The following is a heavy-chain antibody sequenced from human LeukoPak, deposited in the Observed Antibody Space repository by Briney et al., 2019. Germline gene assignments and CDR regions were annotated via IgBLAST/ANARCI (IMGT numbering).Heavy chain of an antibody. CDR3: AKGRSSRGPHDY. CDR1: GFPSNNYA. CDR2: ITNSDGGA. D-gene: IGHD6-13*01. Sequence: PGGSLRLSCAASGFPSNNYAMNWVRQAPGKGLEWVSTITNSDGGAYHADSVKGRFTISRDNSKNTLYLQMNSLRAEDTAVYYCAKGRSSRGPHDYWGQGTLVTVSS. J-gene: IGHJ4*02. V-gene: IGHV3-23*01.